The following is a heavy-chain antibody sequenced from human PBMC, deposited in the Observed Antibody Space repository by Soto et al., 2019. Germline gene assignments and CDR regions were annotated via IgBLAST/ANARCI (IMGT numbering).Heavy chain of an antibody. Sequence: ASVKVSCKASGYTFTGYYMHWVRQAPGQGLEWMGWINPNSGGTNYAQKFQGWVTMTRDTSISTAYMELSRLRSDDTAVYYCASGYYDFWSGFNWFDPWGQGTLVTVSS. CDR1: GYTFTGYY. V-gene: IGHV1-2*04. D-gene: IGHD3-3*01. CDR3: ASGYYDFWSGFNWFDP. CDR2: INPNSGGT. J-gene: IGHJ5*02.